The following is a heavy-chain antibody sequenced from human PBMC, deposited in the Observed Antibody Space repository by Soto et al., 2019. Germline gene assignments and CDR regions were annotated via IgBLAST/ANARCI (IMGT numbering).Heavy chain of an antibody. CDR2: INVYNGHA. V-gene: IGHV1-18*01. J-gene: IGHJ5*02. CDR3: ARLYSISGRYNWLHP. D-gene: IGHD5-18*01. Sequence: QVQLVQSGAEVKKPGASVKVSCKASGYTFTSYGISWVRQAPGQGLEWMGWINVYNGHATYAQKFQGRVTMTRDQFAATAYMDRNSPTSADTAVYFCARLYSISGRYNWLHPWGQGTRVTVSS. CDR1: GYTFTSYG.